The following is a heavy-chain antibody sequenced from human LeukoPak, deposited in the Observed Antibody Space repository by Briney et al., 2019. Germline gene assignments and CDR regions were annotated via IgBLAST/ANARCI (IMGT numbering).Heavy chain of an antibody. J-gene: IGHJ4*02. V-gene: IGHV4-59*01. Sequence: PSETLSLTCTVSGGSISSYYWSWIRQPPGKGLEWIGYIYYSGSTNYNPSLKSRVTISVDTSKNQFFLKLSSVTAADTAVYYCATFNGRGQFDYWGQGTLVTVSS. CDR3: ATFNGRGQFDY. D-gene: IGHD2-8*01. CDR2: IYYSGST. CDR1: GGSISSYY.